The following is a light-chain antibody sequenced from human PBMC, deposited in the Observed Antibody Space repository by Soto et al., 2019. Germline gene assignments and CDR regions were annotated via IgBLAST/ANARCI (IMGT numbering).Light chain of an antibody. Sequence: DIQMTQSPSSLSASVGDRVTITCRATQDVGNYLAWYQQRPGKVPKLLIYGASTLQSGVPSRFSGSGSGTEVTLIISSLQPEDVATYYCQRYTRVPFTFGPGTKVDIK. J-gene: IGKJ3*01. CDR2: GAS. V-gene: IGKV1-27*01. CDR1: QDVGNY. CDR3: QRYTRVPFT.